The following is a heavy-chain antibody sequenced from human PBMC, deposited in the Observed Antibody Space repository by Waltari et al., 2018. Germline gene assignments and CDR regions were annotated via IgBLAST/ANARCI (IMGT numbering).Heavy chain of an antibody. J-gene: IGHJ5*02. Sequence: QVQLQESGPGLVKPSQTLSLTCTVSGGSISSGSYYWSWIRQPAGKGLELIGRIYTSGSTNYNPSLKSRVTISVDTSKNQFSLKLSSVTAADTAVYYCARGGGGATGTTGWFDPWGQGTLVTVSS. V-gene: IGHV4-61*02. CDR2: IYTSGST. D-gene: IGHD1-7*01. CDR1: GGSISSGSYY. CDR3: ARGGGGATGTTGWFDP.